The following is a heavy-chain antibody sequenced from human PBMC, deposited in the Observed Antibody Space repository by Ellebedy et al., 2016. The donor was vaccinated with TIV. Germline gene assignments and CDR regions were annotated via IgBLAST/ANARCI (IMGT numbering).Heavy chain of an antibody. J-gene: IGHJ4*02. CDR3: ARDHSGSYLD. CDR2: ISTSGSGT. CDR1: GYTFTTYG. Sequence: ASVKVSXKASGYTFTTYGITWVRQAPGQGLEWVGRISTSGSGTTYAQNFQGRVTMTRDTSTSTVYMELSSLRSEDTAVYYCARDHSGSYLDWGQGTLVTVSS. V-gene: IGHV1-46*01. D-gene: IGHD1-26*01.